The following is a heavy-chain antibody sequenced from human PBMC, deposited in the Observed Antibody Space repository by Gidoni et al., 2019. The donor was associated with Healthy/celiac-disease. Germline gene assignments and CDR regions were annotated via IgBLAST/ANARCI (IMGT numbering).Heavy chain of an antibody. CDR2: IYSSGST. CDR3: ARHILYVAPYFYMDV. J-gene: IGHJ6*03. V-gene: IGHV4-39*01. D-gene: IGHD2-8*01. Sequence: QLHLQESGPGLGRPSETLSHTCTVSGGSIRRSSYYWGRIRQPPWKGLEWIGSIYSSGSTYYNPSLKRPVTISVDTSKNPFSLKLSSVTAADTAVYYCARHILYVAPYFYMDVWGKGTTVPVSS. CDR1: GGSIRRSSYY.